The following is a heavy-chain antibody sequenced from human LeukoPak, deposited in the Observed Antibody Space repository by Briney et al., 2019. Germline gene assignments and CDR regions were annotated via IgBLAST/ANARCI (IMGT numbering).Heavy chain of an antibody. J-gene: IGHJ5*02. D-gene: IGHD2-8*01. Sequence: GGSLRLSCAASGITFTNAWLTWVRQAPGKGLEWVGRVKTKGDGGAADYAAPVKGRFKISRDDSTKTLYLQMNSLKTEDTAVYYCTTDRMIYATNWAVSWFDPWGQGTLVTVSS. CDR2: VKTKGDGGAA. V-gene: IGHV3-15*01. CDR1: GITFTNAW. CDR3: TTDRMIYATNWAVSWFDP.